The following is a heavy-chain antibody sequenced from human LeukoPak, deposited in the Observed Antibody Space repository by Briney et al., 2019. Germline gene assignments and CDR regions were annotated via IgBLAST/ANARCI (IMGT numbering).Heavy chain of an antibody. CDR2: ISSSSSTI. CDR3: ARDSHDY. Sequence: GGSLRLSCAASGFTFSSYSMNWVRQAPGKGLEWVSYISSSSSTIYYADSVKGRFTISRDNAKNSVYMQMNNLRAEDTAVYYCARDSHDYWGQGTLVTVSS. V-gene: IGHV3-48*04. J-gene: IGHJ4*02. CDR1: GFTFSSYS.